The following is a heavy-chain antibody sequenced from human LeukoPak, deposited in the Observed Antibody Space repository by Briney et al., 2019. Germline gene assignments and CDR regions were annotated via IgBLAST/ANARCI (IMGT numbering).Heavy chain of an antibody. D-gene: IGHD4-17*01. V-gene: IGHV3-66*01. J-gene: IGHJ4*02. CDR2: IYSGGST. CDR3: ARSFYGDYRFDY. Sequence: PGGSLRLSCAASGFTVSSNYMSWVRQAPGKGLEWVSVIYSGGSTYYADSVKGRFTISRDNSKNTLYLQMNSLRAEDTAVYYCARSFYGDYRFDYWGQGTLVTVSP. CDR1: GFTVSSNY.